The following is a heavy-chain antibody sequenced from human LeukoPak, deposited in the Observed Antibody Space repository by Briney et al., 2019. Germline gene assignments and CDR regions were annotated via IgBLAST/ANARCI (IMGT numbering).Heavy chain of an antibody. D-gene: IGHD5-18*01. CDR3: ARSRGYSYGFLS. CDR2: IIPIFGTA. J-gene: IGHJ4*02. V-gene: IGHV1-69*13. Sequence: SVTVSCTASGGTFSSYAISWVRQAPGQGLEWMGGIIPIFGTANYAQKFQGRVTITADESTSTAYMELSSLRSEDTAVYYCARSRGYSYGFLSWGQGTLVTVSS. CDR1: GGTFSSYA.